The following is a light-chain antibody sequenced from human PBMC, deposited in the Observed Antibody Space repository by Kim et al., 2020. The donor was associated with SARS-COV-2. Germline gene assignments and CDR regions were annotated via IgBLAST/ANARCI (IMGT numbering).Light chain of an antibody. Sequence: IVMTQSPATLSVSPGERVTLSCRASQSVSSNLAWYQQRPGQAPRLLIYGASTRATDISARFSGSGSGTEFTLTIRSLQSEDFAVYYCQQYNDWPLLTFGGGTKLEI. J-gene: IGKJ4*01. CDR1: QSVSSN. CDR2: GAS. CDR3: QQYNDWPLLT. V-gene: IGKV3-15*01.